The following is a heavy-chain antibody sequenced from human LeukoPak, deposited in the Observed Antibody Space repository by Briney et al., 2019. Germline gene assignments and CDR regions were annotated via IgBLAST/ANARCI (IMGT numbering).Heavy chain of an antibody. CDR1: GSTFSSYD. CDR2: MNPNSGNT. Sequence: ASVKVSCKASGSTFSSYDFNWVRQATGQGLEWMGWMNPNSGNTGYAQKFQGRVTMTRNSCITTAYMELSSLRSEDTAVYYCARRHGRCSDGSCYYPDYWGQGTLVTVSS. J-gene: IGHJ4*02. V-gene: IGHV1-8*01. D-gene: IGHD2-15*01. CDR3: ARRHGRCSDGSCYYPDY.